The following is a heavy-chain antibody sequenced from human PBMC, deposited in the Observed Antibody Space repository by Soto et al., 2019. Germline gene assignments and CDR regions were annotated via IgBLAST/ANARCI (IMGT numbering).Heavy chain of an antibody. Sequence: WKTLSLTCAVYGGSFSGYYWSWIRQPPGKGLEWIGEINHSGSTNYNPSLKSRVTISVDTSKNQFSLKLSSVTAADTAVYYCAVLYSSSWNNWFDPWGQGTLVTVYS. V-gene: IGHV4-34*01. CDR3: AVLYSSSWNNWFDP. CDR2: INHSGST. D-gene: IGHD6-13*01. J-gene: IGHJ5*02. CDR1: GGSFSGYY.